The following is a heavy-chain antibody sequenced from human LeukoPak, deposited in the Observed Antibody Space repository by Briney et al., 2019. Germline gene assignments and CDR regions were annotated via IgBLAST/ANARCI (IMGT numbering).Heavy chain of an antibody. J-gene: IGHJ4*02. V-gene: IGHV3-53*01. D-gene: IGHD1-26*01. CDR1: GLTFSSDS. CDR2: VYSGGNI. Sequence: GGSLRNSCAASGLTFSSDSMTGVRQAPGKGLEWVSVVYSGGNIYYADSVKGRFTISRDDSKNTLYLQMNSLRAEDTAVYYCAKNRGGSYYSGSDYWGQGTLVTVSS. CDR3: AKNRGGSYYSGSDY.